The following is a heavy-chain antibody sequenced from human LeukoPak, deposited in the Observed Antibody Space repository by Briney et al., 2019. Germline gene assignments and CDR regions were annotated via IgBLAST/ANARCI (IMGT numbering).Heavy chain of an antibody. CDR3: ARAVYGDYGNWFDP. V-gene: IGHV3-7*01. CDR1: GLTFSSYW. CDR2: IKQDGSEK. Sequence: GGSLRLSCAASGLTFSSYWMSWVRQAPGKGLEWVANIKQDGSEKYYVDSVKGRFTISRDNAKNSLYLQMNSLRAEDTAVYYCARAVYGDYGNWFDPWGQGTLVTVSS. D-gene: IGHD4-17*01. J-gene: IGHJ5*02.